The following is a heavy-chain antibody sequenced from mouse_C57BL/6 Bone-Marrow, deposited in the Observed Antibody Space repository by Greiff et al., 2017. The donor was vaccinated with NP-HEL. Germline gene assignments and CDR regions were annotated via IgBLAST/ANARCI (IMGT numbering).Heavy chain of an antibody. Sequence: VQLQQSGAELVRPGASVTLSCKASGYTFTDYEMHWVKQTPVHGLEWIGAIDPETGGTAYNQKFKGKAILTADKSSSTAYMELRSLTSEDSAVYYCTREGIPYYYGSSWGQGTTLTVSS. CDR2: IDPETGGT. D-gene: IGHD1-1*01. J-gene: IGHJ2*01. CDR3: TREGIPYYYGSS. CDR1: GYTFTDYE. V-gene: IGHV1-15*01.